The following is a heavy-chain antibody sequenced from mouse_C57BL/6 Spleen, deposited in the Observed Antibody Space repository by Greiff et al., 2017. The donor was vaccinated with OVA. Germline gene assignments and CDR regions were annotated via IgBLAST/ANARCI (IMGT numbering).Heavy chain of an antibody. V-gene: IGHV1-52*01. CDR1: GYTFTSYW. CDR3: ARGGSTPYYFDY. Sequence: PGAELVRPGSSVKLSCKASGYTFTSYWMHWVKQRPIQGLEWIGNIDPSDSETHYNQKFKDKATLTVDKSSSTAYMQLSSLTSEDSAVYYCARGGSTPYYFDYWGQGTTLTVSS. J-gene: IGHJ2*01. D-gene: IGHD5-1*01. CDR2: IDPSDSET.